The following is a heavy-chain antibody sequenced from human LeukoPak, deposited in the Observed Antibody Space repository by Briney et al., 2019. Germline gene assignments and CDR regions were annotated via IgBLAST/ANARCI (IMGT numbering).Heavy chain of an antibody. CDR1: GFTFSRYW. CDR2: ISGSGGSA. V-gene: IGHV3-23*01. J-gene: IGHJ4*02. CDR3: AKVPYYDFWSGYYTGIGGFDY. Sequence: GGSLRLSCAASGFTFSRYWMSWVRQAPGKGLEWVSAISGSGGSAYYADSVKGRFTISRDNSKNTLYLQMNSLRAEDTAVYYCAKVPYYDFWSGYYTGIGGFDYWGQGTLVTVSS. D-gene: IGHD3-3*01.